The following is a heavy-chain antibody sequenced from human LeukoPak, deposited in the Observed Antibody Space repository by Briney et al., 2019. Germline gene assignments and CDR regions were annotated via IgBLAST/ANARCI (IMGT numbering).Heavy chain of an antibody. V-gene: IGHV3-48*01. D-gene: IGHD5-18*01. CDR3: ARSRGYSWHF. CDR1: GFTFSSQW. CDR2: ISSSSSTI. Sequence: SGGSLRLSCTASGFTFSSQWMSWVRQAPGKGLEWVSYISSSSSTIYYADSVKGRFTISRDNAKNSLYLQMNSLRAEDTAVYYCARSRGYSWHFWGQGTLVTVSS. J-gene: IGHJ4*02.